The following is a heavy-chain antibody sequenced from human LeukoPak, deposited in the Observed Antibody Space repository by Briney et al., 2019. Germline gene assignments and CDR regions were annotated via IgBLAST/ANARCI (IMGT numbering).Heavy chain of an antibody. CDR2: IYTSGST. Sequence: PSETLSLTCTVSGGSISSYYWSWIRQPAGKGLEWIGRIYTSGSTNYNPSLKSRVTMSVDTSKNQFSLKLSSVTAADTAVYYCATLSGDGYNRPFDYWGQGTLVTVSS. D-gene: IGHD5-24*01. J-gene: IGHJ4*02. V-gene: IGHV4-4*07. CDR3: ATLSGDGYNRPFDY. CDR1: GGSISSYY.